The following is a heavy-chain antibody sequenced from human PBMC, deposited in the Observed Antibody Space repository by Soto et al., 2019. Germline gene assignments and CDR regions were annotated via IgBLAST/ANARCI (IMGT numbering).Heavy chain of an antibody. V-gene: IGHV3-33*01. CDR3: ATRDPAVAAEDDDFDI. J-gene: IGHJ3*02. D-gene: IGHD6-19*01. CDR1: GFTFSSYG. CDR2: IWYDGSNK. Sequence: QVQLVESGGGVVQPGRSLRLSCAASGFTFSSYGMHWVRQAPGKGLEWVAVIWYDGSNKYYADSVKGRFTISRDNYKNTMYMQMNSLRDKDTAVYYCATRDPAVAAEDDDFDIWGKGTMVTVSS.